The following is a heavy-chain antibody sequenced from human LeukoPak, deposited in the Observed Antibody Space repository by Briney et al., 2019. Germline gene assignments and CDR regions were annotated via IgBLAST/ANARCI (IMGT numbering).Heavy chain of an antibody. CDR1: GGTFSSYA. CDR3: ASVPYSSSSTRNDY. D-gene: IGHD6-6*01. CDR2: IIPIFGTA. J-gene: IGHJ4*02. Sequence: SVKVSCKASGGTFSSYAISWVRQAPGQGLEWMGRIIPIFGTANYAQKFQGRVTITTDESTSTAYMELSSLRSEDTAVYYCASVPYSSSSTRNDYWGQGTLVTVSS. V-gene: IGHV1-69*05.